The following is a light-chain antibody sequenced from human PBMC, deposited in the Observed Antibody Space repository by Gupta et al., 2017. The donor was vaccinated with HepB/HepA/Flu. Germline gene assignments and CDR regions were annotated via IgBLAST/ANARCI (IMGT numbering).Light chain of an antibody. CDR3: SSYTSSSTPRV. J-gene: IGLJ2*01. V-gene: IGLV2-14*01. CDR2: DVS. Sequence: QSALTQPASVSGSPGQSITISCTGTSSDVGGYNYVSWYQQHPGKAPKLMIYDVSNRPSGVSNRFSGSKSGNTASLTISGLQAEDGADYYCSSYTSSSTPRVFGGGTKLTVL. CDR1: SSDVGGYNY.